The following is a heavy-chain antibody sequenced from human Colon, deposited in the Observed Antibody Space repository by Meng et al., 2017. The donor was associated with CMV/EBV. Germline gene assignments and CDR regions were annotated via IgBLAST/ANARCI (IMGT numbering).Heavy chain of an antibody. Sequence: GGSLRLSCAASGFTFTTFWMTWVRQAPGKGLEWVANIKEDGSGQWYEDSVKGRFIISRDNAKKSVYLQMNSLRAEDTAVYYCARGGGYYYDSSGDVWRLWGQGTLVTVS. V-gene: IGHV3-7*01. D-gene: IGHD3-22*01. CDR3: ARGGGYYYDSSGDVWRL. J-gene: IGHJ4*02. CDR2: IKEDGSGQ. CDR1: GFTFTTFW.